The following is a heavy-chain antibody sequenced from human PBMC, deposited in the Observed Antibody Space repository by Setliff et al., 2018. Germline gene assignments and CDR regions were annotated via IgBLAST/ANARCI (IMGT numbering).Heavy chain of an antibody. Sequence: ASVKVSCKASGYTFTNYAMSWMRQAPGQGLEWMGWINPDSGDTHSAQKFQGRVTMTRDTSINTAYMELGSLTADDTAFYYCVRSGKFGMRFWFDQWGQGTLVTVSS. CDR3: VRSGKFGMRFWFDQ. D-gene: IGHD1-26*01. CDR2: INPDSGDT. CDR1: GYTFTNYA. J-gene: IGHJ5*02. V-gene: IGHV1-2*02.